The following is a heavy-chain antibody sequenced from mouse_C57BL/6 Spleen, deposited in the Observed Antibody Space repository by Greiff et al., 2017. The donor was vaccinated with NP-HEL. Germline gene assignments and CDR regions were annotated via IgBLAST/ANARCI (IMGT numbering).Heavy chain of an antibody. CDR1: GYAFSSSW. V-gene: IGHV1-82*01. J-gene: IGHJ4*01. CDR3: ARERGYYGEGYYAMDY. CDR2: IYPGDGDT. D-gene: IGHD1-1*01. Sequence: QVQLQQSGPELVKPGVSVKISCKASGYAFSSSWMNWVKQRPGKGLEWIGRIYPGDGDTNYNGKFKGKATLTADKSSSTAYMQLSSLTSEDSAVYFCARERGYYGEGYYAMDYWGQGTSVTVSS.